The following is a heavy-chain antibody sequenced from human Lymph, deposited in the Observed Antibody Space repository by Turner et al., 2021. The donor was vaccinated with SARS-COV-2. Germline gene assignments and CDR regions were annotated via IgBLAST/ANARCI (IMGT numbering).Heavy chain of an antibody. CDR2: ISYDGSNK. J-gene: IGHJ6*02. Sequence: QVQLVESGGGVVQPGRSLRRSCAASVFTFSTYAIYWVRQAPGKGLEWVAVISYDGSNKYYADSVKGRFTISRDNSKNTLYLQMNSLRAEDTAVYYCARYASGGYFYYGMDVWGQGTTVTVSS. D-gene: IGHD3-10*01. CDR1: VFTFSTYA. V-gene: IGHV3-30*04. CDR3: ARYASGGYFYYGMDV.